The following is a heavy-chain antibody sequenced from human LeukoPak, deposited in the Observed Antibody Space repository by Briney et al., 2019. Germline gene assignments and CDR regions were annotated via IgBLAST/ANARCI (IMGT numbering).Heavy chain of an antibody. J-gene: IGHJ4*02. CDR2: ISGSGTSP. CDR1: GFTFSNYA. Sequence: AGSLRLSCAASGFTFSNYAMSWVRQAPGKGLEWVSGISGSGTSPYYADSVKGRFTVSRDNSKNTLYLQMNSLRADDTAVFYCAKENYDVLTAYSDYWGQGTLVTVSS. D-gene: IGHD3-9*01. CDR3: AKENYDVLTAYSDY. V-gene: IGHV3-23*01.